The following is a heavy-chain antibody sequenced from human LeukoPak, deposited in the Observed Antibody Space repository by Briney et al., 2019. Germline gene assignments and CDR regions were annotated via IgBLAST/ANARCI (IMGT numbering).Heavy chain of an antibody. D-gene: IGHD6-19*01. CDR1: GGSFSSYA. CDR3: ASSRVRFFDRIAVAVGFDY. CDR2: IIPIFGTA. J-gene: IGHJ4*02. V-gene: IGHV1-69*06. Sequence: SVKVSCKASGGSFSSYAISWVRPAPGQGLEWMGGIIPIFGTANYAQKFQGRVTITADKSTSTAYMELSSLRSEDTAVYYCASSRVRFFDRIAVAVGFDYWGQGTLVTVSS.